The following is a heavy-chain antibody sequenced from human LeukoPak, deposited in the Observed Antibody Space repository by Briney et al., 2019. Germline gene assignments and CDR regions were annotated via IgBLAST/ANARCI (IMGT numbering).Heavy chain of an antibody. CDR2: ISGSGGST. Sequence: GGSLRLSCTASGFSFSSFAMSWVRQAPGKGLEWVSAISGSGGSTYYADSVKGRFTISRDNSKNTLYLQMNSLRAEDTAVYYCAKDLDYDSSGYSYYFDYWGQGTLVTVSS. J-gene: IGHJ4*02. D-gene: IGHD3-22*01. CDR3: AKDLDYDSSGYSYYFDY. V-gene: IGHV3-23*01. CDR1: GFSFSSFA.